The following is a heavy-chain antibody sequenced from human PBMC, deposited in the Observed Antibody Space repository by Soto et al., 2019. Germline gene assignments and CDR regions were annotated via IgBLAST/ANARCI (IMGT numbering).Heavy chain of an antibody. CDR1: GGSISSYS. J-gene: IGHJ6*02. D-gene: IGHD2-15*01. CDR3: AALEGDCSGGTCDGYYAMEV. Sequence: SETLSLTCTVSGGSISSYSWNWIRQPPGKGLECIGYIYYSGSTNYHPSLKSRVTISVDTSKNQFSLKLSSVTAADTAVYYCAALEGDCSGGTCDGYYAMEVWGQGTTVTVSS. CDR2: IYYSGST. V-gene: IGHV4-59*01.